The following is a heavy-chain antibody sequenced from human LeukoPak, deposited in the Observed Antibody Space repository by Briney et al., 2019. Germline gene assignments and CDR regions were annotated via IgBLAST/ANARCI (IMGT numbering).Heavy chain of an antibody. V-gene: IGHV3-23*01. Sequence: GGSLRLSCAASGFTFSTCGMSWVRQAPGKGLEWVSAISGSGGSTYYADSVKGRFTISRDNSKNTLYLQMNSLRAEDTAVYYRAKEYQPPLPPTFDSWGQGTLVTVSS. CDR1: GFTFSTCG. D-gene: IGHD2-2*01. J-gene: IGHJ4*02. CDR2: ISGSGGST. CDR3: AKEYQPPLPPTFDS.